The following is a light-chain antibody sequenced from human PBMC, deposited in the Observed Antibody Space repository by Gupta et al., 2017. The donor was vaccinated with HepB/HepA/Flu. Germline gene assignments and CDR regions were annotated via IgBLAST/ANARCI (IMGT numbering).Light chain of an antibody. CDR1: QDINTY. CDR2: GAS. Sequence: DIQMTQSXSXLSASVRDRVTITCRASQDINTYLNWYQHKLGEAPRLLIYGASIMHSGVPSRFSGSGSGTYFTLTISSLQPEDFATYFCQQSYSSPRTFGQGTKVEIK. CDR3: QQSYSSPRT. J-gene: IGKJ1*01. V-gene: IGKV1-39*01.